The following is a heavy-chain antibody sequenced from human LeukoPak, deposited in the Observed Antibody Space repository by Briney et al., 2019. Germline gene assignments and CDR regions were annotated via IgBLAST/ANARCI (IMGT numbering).Heavy chain of an antibody. Sequence: PGGSLRLSCAASGFTFRSYWMSWVRQAPGKGPEWVANIKQDGSEKYYVDSVKGRFTISRDNAKNSLYLQMSSLRAEDTAVYYCARVRYGDYGFDVFNIWGQGTMVTVSS. CDR2: IKQDGSEK. CDR1: GFTFRSYW. J-gene: IGHJ3*02. CDR3: ARVRYGDYGFDVFNI. D-gene: IGHD4-17*01. V-gene: IGHV3-7*03.